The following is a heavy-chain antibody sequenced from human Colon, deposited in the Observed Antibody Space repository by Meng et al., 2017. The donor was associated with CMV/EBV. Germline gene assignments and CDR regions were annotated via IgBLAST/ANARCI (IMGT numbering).Heavy chain of an antibody. CDR1: GYSISSGYY. CDR2: INHSGST. D-gene: IGHD2-2*01. V-gene: IGHV4-38-2*02. CDR3: ARGLPYCSSTSCPDRYYYGMDV. Sequence: SETLSLTCTVSGYSISSGYYWSWIRQPPGKGLEWIGEINHSGSTNDNPSLKSRVTISVDTSKNQFSLKLSSVTAADTAVYYCARGLPYCSSTSCPDRYYYGMDVWGQGTTVTVSS. J-gene: IGHJ6*02.